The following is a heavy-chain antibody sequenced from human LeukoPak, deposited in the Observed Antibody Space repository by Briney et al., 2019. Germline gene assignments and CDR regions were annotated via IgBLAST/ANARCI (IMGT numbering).Heavy chain of an antibody. CDR3: ARDVARTWIHLNWFDP. V-gene: IGHV1-2*02. J-gene: IGHJ5*02. CDR1: GYTFTGYY. CDR2: INPNSGGT. Sequence: ASVKVSCKASGYTFTGYYMHWVRQAPGQGLEWMGWINPNSGGTNYAQKFQGRVTMTRDTSISTAYMELSRLRSDDTAVYYCARDVARTWIHLNWFDPWGQGTLDTVSS. D-gene: IGHD5-18*01.